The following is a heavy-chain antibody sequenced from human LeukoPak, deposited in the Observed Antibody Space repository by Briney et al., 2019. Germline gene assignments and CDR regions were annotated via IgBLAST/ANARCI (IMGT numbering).Heavy chain of an antibody. V-gene: IGHV4-4*07. Sequence: SETLSLTCTVSGGSISNYYWGWIRQPAGKGLEWIGRVYSSGSTNYNPSLKSRVTMSVDTSENQFSLKLSSVTAADTAVYYCARHYCGGDCYSRWYFDLWGRGTLVTVSS. CDR2: VYSSGST. CDR1: GGSISNYY. J-gene: IGHJ2*01. D-gene: IGHD2-21*02. CDR3: ARHYCGGDCYSRWYFDL.